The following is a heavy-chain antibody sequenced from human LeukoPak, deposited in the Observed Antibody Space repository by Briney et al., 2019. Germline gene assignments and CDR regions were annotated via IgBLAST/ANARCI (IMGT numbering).Heavy chain of an antibody. D-gene: IGHD2-2*01. CDR2: IYTSGST. CDR3: ARELGGPYCSSTSCYNWFDP. Sequence: SETLSLTGTVSGGSIRSGSHYWSWIRQPAGKGLEWIGRIYTSGSTNYNPSLKSRVTISVDTSKNQFSLKLSSVTAADTAVYYCARELGGPYCSSTSCYNWFDPWGQGTLVTVSS. V-gene: IGHV4-61*02. J-gene: IGHJ5*02. CDR1: GGSIRSGSHY.